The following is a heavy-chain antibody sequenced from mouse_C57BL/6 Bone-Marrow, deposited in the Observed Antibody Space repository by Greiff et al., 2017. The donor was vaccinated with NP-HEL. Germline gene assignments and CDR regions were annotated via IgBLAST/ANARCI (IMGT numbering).Heavy chain of an antibody. J-gene: IGHJ1*03. CDR2: IYIGNGYT. CDR3: ANYYGSSYVDWYFDV. Sequence: DVKLQESGAELVRPGSSVKMSCKTSGYTFTSYGINWVKQRPGQGLEWIGYIYIGNGYTEYNEKFKGKATLTSDTSSSTAYMQLSSLTSEDSAIYFCANYYGSSYVDWYFDVWGTGTTVTVSS. D-gene: IGHD1-1*01. V-gene: IGHV1-58*01. CDR1: GYTFTSYG.